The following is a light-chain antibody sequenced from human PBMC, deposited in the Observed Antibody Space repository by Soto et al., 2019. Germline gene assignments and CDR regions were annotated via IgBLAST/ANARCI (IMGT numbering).Light chain of an antibody. CDR1: QNIPGY. V-gene: IGKV1-39*01. CDR3: QQVNDIPLT. J-gene: IGKJ3*01. Sequence: DIQMTQSPSSLSASVGDRVTITCRSSQNIPGYLSWFQQKPGKAPKLLINAASRLQSGVPARFSGSESGTDFTLTISNLQPDDLGTYYCQQVNDIPLTFGPGTKVDIK. CDR2: AAS.